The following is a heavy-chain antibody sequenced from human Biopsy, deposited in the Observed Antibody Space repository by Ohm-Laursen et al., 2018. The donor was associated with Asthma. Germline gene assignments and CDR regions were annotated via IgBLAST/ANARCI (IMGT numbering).Heavy chain of an antibody. D-gene: IGHD6-13*01. Sequence: SLRLSCAASGTHFGSYNMHWARQAPDKGLEWVAVITFDGSTQHYGDSVKGRFTISRDNSKNMLFLQMNSLRAEDTAVYYCSRDTLGYYFDIWGQGTQVTVSS. J-gene: IGHJ4*02. CDR2: ITFDGSTQ. CDR3: SRDTLGYYFDI. CDR1: GTHFGSYN. V-gene: IGHV3-30-3*01.